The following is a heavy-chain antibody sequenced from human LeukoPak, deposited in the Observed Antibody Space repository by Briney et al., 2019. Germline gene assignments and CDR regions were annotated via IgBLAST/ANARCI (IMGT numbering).Heavy chain of an antibody. Sequence: RPGGSLRLSCTVSGFTVSSNSMSWVRQAPGKGLEWVSGISWNSGHIGYADSVKGRFTISRDNAKNSLYLQMNSLRAEDTAVYYCARACPETGTLPFDYWGQGTLVTVSS. V-gene: IGHV3-20*04. D-gene: IGHD1-1*01. CDR1: GFTVSSNS. J-gene: IGHJ4*02. CDR3: ARACPETGTLPFDY. CDR2: ISWNSGHI.